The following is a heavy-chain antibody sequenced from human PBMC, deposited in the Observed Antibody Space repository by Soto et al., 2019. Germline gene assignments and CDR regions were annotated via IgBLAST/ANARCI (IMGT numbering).Heavy chain of an antibody. Sequence: QVQLVQSGAEVKKPGSSVKVSCKASVGTFSSYAISWVRQAPGQGLEWMGGIIPIFGTANYAQKFQGRVTITADKSTSTAYMELSSLISEDTAVYYCARQYYYYYGMDVWGQGTTVTVSS. CDR1: VGTFSSYA. CDR3: ARQYYYYYGMDV. J-gene: IGHJ6*02. V-gene: IGHV1-69*06. CDR2: IIPIFGTA.